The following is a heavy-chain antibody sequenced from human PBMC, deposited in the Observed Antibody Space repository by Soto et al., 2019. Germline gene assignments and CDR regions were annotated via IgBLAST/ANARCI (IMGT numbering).Heavy chain of an antibody. J-gene: IGHJ3*02. Sequence: GGSLRLSCAVSGFPFSFYGFHWVRQSPGKGLEWLGVIVSDGSAIYHADSLEGRFFISRDNSKDILYLQMNSLRVEDTAVYYCARDDAFDNENGFDMWGQGTMATVSS. CDR2: IVSDGSAI. CDR1: GFPFSFYG. V-gene: IGHV3-33*01. CDR3: ARDDAFDNENGFDM. D-gene: IGHD3-3*02.